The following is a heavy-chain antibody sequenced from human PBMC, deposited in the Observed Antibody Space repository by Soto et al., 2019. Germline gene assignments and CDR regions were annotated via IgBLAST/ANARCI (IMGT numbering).Heavy chain of an antibody. CDR3: ARDLPTATVTPGGDY. J-gene: IGHJ4*02. Sequence: ASVKVSCKASGYTFTGYYMHWVRQAPGQGLEWMGWINPNSGGTNYAQKFQGRVTMTRDTSISTAYMELSRLRSDDTAVYYCARDLPTATVTPGGDYWGQGTMVTVYS. D-gene: IGHD4-17*01. CDR1: GYTFTGYY. V-gene: IGHV1-2*02. CDR2: INPNSGGT.